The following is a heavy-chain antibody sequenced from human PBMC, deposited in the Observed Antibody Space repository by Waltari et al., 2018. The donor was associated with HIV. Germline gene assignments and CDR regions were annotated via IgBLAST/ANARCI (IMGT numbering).Heavy chain of an antibody. CDR3: ARVVTMVRGVIISWYFDL. J-gene: IGHJ2*01. CDR2: ISAYNGNT. D-gene: IGHD3-10*01. Sequence: QVQLVQSGAEVKKPGASVKVPCKASGYTFTSYGISWVPQAPGQGLEWMGWISAYNGNTNYAQKLQGRVTMTTDTSTSTAYMELRSLRSDDTAVYYCARVVTMVRGVIISWYFDLWGRGTLVTVSS. CDR1: GYTFTSYG. V-gene: IGHV1-18*01.